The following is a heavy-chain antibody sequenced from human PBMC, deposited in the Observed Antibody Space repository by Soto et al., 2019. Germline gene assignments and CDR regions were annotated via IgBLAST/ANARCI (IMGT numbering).Heavy chain of an antibody. Sequence: QVQLVESGGGVVQPGASLRLSCEASGFDFRSYAMHWVRQAPGKGLEWVGVISYDGGNIYYADSVKGRFTISRDNSKNTLYVQVKSLRPEDTAVYYCAKGILSATIAPYAMDVWGQGITVTVSS. CDR2: ISYDGGNI. V-gene: IGHV3-30*18. CDR3: AKGILSATIAPYAMDV. CDR1: GFDFRSYA. J-gene: IGHJ6*02. D-gene: IGHD2-21*01.